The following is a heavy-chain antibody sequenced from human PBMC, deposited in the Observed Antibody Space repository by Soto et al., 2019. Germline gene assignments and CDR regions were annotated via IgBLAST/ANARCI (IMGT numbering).Heavy chain of an antibody. D-gene: IGHD5-12*01. CDR3: ARDPNSGYDRGRNY. V-gene: IGHV3-7*05. CDR2: MNRDGTEK. J-gene: IGHJ4*02. CDR1: GFTFSSYW. Sequence: EELLVESGGGLVQPGGSLRLSCAASGFTFSSYWMSWVRQTPGKGLEWVANMNRDGTEKYYVDSVAGRFTISRDNARNALYLQMNNLSVDDTAVYYCARDPNSGYDRGRNYWGQGTLVSVSS.